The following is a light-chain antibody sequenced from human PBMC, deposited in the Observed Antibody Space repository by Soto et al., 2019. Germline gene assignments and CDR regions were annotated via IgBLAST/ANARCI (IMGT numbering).Light chain of an antibody. CDR2: GAS. Sequence: EVVMTQSPATLSVSPGERATLSCRASQSVSSKLAWYQQKPGQAPRLLIYGASTRATGIPARFSGSGSGTEFTLTISSLQSEDFAVYYCQQYNIWPPATFRGGTKVEIK. J-gene: IGKJ4*01. V-gene: IGKV3-15*01. CDR3: QQYNIWPPAT. CDR1: QSVSSK.